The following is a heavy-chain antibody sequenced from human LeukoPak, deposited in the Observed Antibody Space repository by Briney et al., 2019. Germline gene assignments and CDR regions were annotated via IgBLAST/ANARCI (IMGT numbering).Heavy chain of an antibody. CDR2: ISGSGGST. Sequence: GGSLRLSCAASGFTFSSYAMSWVRQAPGKGLEWVSAISGSGGSTYYADSVKGRFTISGGNSKNTLYLQMNSLRAEDTAVYCCAKDRPIAAAWEDYWGQGTLVTVSS. D-gene: IGHD6-13*01. J-gene: IGHJ4*02. CDR3: AKDRPIAAAWEDY. V-gene: IGHV3-23*01. CDR1: GFTFSSYA.